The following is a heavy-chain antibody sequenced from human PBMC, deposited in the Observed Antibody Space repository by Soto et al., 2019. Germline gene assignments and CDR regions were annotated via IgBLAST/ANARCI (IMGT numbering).Heavy chain of an antibody. D-gene: IGHD3-16*01. Sequence: QVQLVESGGGVVQPGRSLRLSCAASGFTFSSYAMHWVRQAPGKGLEWVAVISYDGSNKYYADSVKGRFTISRDNSKNTLYLQMNSLRAEDTAVYYCARETRGRDRVAYWGQGTLVTVSS. CDR1: GFTFSSYA. CDR2: ISYDGSNK. J-gene: IGHJ4*02. V-gene: IGHV3-30-3*01. CDR3: ARETRGRDRVAY.